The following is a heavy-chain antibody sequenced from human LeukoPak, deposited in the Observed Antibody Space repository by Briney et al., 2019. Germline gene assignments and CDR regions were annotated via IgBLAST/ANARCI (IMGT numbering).Heavy chain of an antibody. J-gene: IGHJ4*02. CDR3: AKGGDGYNYYFDY. V-gene: IGHV3-23*01. CDR2: ISGSGDSI. CDR1: GFTFSDYA. Sequence: PGGSLRLSCTASGFTFSDYAMSWVRQAPGKGLEWVSGISGSGDSIRYADSVKGRFIISRDNSKNTLYLQMNSLRAEDTAVYYCAKGGDGYNYYFDYWGQETLVTVSS. D-gene: IGHD5-24*01.